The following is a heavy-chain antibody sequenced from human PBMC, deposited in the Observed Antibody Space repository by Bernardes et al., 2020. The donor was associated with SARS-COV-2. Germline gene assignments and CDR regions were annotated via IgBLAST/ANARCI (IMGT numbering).Heavy chain of an antibody. CDR2: ITVSYDTT. V-gene: IGHV3-23*01. CDR3: AKERRYNSAWYPIQFDY. D-gene: IGHD6-19*01. CDR1: GFTFSSYA. Sequence: GGSLRLSCAVSGFTFSSYAMTWVRQAPGKGLELVSAITVSYDTTYYADSSKGRFTISRDNSKNTLYLHMNSLRAEDTAVYYCAKERRYNSAWYPIQFDYWGQGTLVTVSS. J-gene: IGHJ4*02.